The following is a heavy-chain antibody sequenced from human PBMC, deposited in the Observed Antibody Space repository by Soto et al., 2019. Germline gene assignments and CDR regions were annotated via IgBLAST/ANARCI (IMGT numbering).Heavy chain of an antibody. CDR3: ARSTRIVDAFDI. CDR2: IIPILGIA. J-gene: IGHJ3*02. D-gene: IGHD2-15*01. Sequence: QVQLVQSGAAVKKPGSSVKVSCKASGGTFSSYTISWVRQAPGQGLEWMGRIIPILGIANYAQKFQGRVTITADKSTSTAYMELSSLRSEDTAVYYCARSTRIVDAFDIWGQGTMVTVSS. CDR1: GGTFSSYT. V-gene: IGHV1-69*02.